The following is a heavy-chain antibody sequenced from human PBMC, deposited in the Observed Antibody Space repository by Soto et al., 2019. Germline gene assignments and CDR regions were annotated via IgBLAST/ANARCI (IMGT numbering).Heavy chain of an antibody. J-gene: IGHJ5*02. CDR1: GFTFSSYS. V-gene: IGHV3-48*01. CDR3: ARDFSIAARKLAP. D-gene: IGHD6-6*01. CDR2: ISSSSSTI. Sequence: GGSLILSCAASGFTFSSYSMNWVRQAPGKGLEWVSYISSSSSTIYYADSVKGRFTISRDNAKNSLYLQMNSLRAEDTAVYYCARDFSIAARKLAPWGQGTLVTVSS.